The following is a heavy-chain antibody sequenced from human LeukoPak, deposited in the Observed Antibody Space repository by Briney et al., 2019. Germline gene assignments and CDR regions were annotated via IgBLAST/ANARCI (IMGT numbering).Heavy chain of an antibody. CDR2: ISSSSSST. J-gene: IGHJ4*02. V-gene: IGHV3-11*05. D-gene: IGHD3-22*01. CDR3: ARDFIHRSGEANY. CDR1: GFTFSDYY. Sequence: PGGSLRLSCVASGFTFSDYYMSWIRQAPGKGLEWISYISSSSSSTNYADSVKGRFTISRDNPKNSLYLLMNSLGAEDTAMYYCARDFIHRSGEANYWGQGTLVTVSS.